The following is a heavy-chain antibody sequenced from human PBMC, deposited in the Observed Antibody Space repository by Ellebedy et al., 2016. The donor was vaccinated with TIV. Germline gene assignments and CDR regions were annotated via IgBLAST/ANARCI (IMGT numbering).Heavy chain of an antibody. CDR2: CYYSGST. Sequence: SETLSLXCTVSGGSISRSNYYWGWIRQPPGKGLEWLGSCYYSGSTYYNPSLKSRVTISVDTSKNQFSLKLNSVTAADTAIYYCAKTSGASRTIDYWGQGTLVTVSS. J-gene: IGHJ4*02. D-gene: IGHD2-15*01. CDR1: GGSISRSNYY. CDR3: AKTSGASRTIDY. V-gene: IGHV4-39*01.